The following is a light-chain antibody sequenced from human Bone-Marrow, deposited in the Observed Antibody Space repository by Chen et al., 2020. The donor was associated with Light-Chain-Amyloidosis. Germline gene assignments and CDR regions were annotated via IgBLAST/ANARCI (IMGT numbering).Light chain of an antibody. J-gene: IGLJ1*01. V-gene: IGLV2-11*01. CDR2: DVS. Sequence: QSALTPPRSVTGSPGQAVTSSCTGSSSDVGGYNYVSWYQQHPGKAPKLMIYDVSKRPSGVPDRFSGSKSGNTASLTISGLQAEDEADYYCCSYAGSYTYVFGTGTKVTVL. CDR1: SSDVGGYNY. CDR3: CSYAGSYTYV.